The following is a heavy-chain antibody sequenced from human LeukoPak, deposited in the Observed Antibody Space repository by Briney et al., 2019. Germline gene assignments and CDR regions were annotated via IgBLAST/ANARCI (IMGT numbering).Heavy chain of an antibody. CDR2: IKQDGSDR. CDR1: GFTFRNYW. V-gene: IGHV3-7*03. Sequence: GGSLRLSCAASGFTFRNYWMSWVRQAPGTRLEWVANIKQDGSDRNYVTSVRGRFTISRDNAESSLYLQMNSLRVEDTAVYYCVRNLAVAGTCFDSWGQGTLVTVSS. J-gene: IGHJ4*02. CDR3: VRNLAVAGTCFDS. D-gene: IGHD6-19*01.